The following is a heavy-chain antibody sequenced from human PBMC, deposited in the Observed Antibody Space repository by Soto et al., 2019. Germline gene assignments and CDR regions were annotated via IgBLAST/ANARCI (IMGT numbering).Heavy chain of an antibody. V-gene: IGHV1-69*06. Sequence: SVKVSCKASGGTFSSYAISWVRQAPGQGLEWMGGIIPIFGTANYAQKSQGRVTITADKSTSTAYMELSSLRSEDTAVYYCAREDLYCSSTSCLAAGWFDPWGQGTLVTVSS. D-gene: IGHD2-2*01. CDR3: AREDLYCSSTSCLAAGWFDP. CDR1: GGTFSSYA. J-gene: IGHJ5*02. CDR2: IIPIFGTA.